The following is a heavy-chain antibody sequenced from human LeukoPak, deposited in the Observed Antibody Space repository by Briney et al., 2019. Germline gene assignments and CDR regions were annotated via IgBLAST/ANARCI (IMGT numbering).Heavy chain of an antibody. CDR2: ISGSGGSA. D-gene: IGHD5-12*01. CDR1: GFTFSSYA. V-gene: IGHV3-23*01. J-gene: IGHJ4*02. CDR3: AKEGGYDLRVFLDY. Sequence: PGGSLRLSCAASGFTFSSYAMNWVRQAPGKGLEWVSGISGSGGSAYYADSVKGRFTISRDNSKNTLYLQMSNLRGEDTAVYYCAKEGGYDLRVFLDYWGQGTLVTVSS.